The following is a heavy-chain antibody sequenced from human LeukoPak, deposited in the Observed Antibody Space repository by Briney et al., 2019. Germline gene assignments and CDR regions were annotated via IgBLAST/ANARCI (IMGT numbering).Heavy chain of an antibody. Sequence: SETLSLTCTVSGGSISSYYWSWIRQPAGKGLEWIGRIYTSGSTNYNPSLKSRVTIPVDKSKNQFSLKLSSVTAADTAVYYCARDLYDILTGYPQGFDPWGQGTLVTVSS. D-gene: IGHD3-9*01. V-gene: IGHV4-4*07. CDR1: GGSISSYY. CDR3: ARDLYDILTGYPQGFDP. J-gene: IGHJ5*02. CDR2: IYTSGST.